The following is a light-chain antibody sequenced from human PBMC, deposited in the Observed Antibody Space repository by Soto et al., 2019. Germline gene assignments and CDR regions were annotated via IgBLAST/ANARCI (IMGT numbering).Light chain of an antibody. CDR1: SGDIGAFKY. V-gene: IGLV2-14*01. CDR3: SSYTSANTLL. CDR2: AVS. Sequence: QSALTQPASVSGSPGQSITISCTGTSGDIGAFKYVSWYQQEPGNAPKLLIYAVSRRPSGISNRFSGSRSGNTASLTISGLQAEDETDYYCSSYTSANTLLFGTGTKLTVL. J-gene: IGLJ1*01.